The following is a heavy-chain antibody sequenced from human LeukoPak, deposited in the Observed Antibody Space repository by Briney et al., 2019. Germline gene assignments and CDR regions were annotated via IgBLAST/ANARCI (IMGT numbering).Heavy chain of an antibody. CDR3: VRDATRGGDFDY. D-gene: IGHD3-10*01. V-gene: IGHV3-48*03. J-gene: IGHJ4*02. CDR1: GFTFSSYE. CDR2: ISSSGSTI. Sequence: GGSLRLSCAASGFTFSSYEMNWVRQAPGKGLEWVSYISSSGSTIYYADSVKGRFTMSRDNAKNSLYLQMNSLRVEDTAVYYCVRDATRGGDFDYWGQGTLVTVSS.